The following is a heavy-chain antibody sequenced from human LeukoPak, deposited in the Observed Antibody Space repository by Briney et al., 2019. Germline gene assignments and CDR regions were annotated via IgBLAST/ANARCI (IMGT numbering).Heavy chain of an antibody. D-gene: IGHD2-2*01. CDR3: ARADHEYCSSTSCYYYYYYYMDV. CDR1: GYTFTGYY. J-gene: IGHJ6*03. Sequence: GAXVKVSCKASGYTFTGYYMHWVRQAPGQGLEWMGRINPNSGGTNYAQKFQGRVTMTRDTSISTAYMELSRLRSDDTAVYYCARADHEYCSSTSCYYYYYYYMDVWGKGTTVTVSS. V-gene: IGHV1-2*06. CDR2: INPNSGGT.